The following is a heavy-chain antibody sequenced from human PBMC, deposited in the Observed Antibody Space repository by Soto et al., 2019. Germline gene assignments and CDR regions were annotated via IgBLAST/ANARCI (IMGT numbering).Heavy chain of an antibody. J-gene: IGHJ3*02. CDR1: GYTFTSYY. CDR3: ARDPRAMTTVRGDASDI. D-gene: IGHD4-17*01. Sequence: ASVKVSCKASGYTFTSYYMHWVRQAPGQGLEWMGIINPSGGSTSYAQKFQGRVTMTRDTSTSTVYMELSSLRSEDTAVYYCARDPRAMTTVRGDASDIWGQGTMVTVSS. V-gene: IGHV1-46*03. CDR2: INPSGGST.